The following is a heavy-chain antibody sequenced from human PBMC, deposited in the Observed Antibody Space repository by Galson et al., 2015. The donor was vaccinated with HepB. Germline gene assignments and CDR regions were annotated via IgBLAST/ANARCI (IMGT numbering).Heavy chain of an antibody. D-gene: IGHD6-13*01. J-gene: IGHJ5*02. V-gene: IGHV1-2*06. CDR3: ARSRIAAAGRDWFDP. CDR2: INPNSGGT. CDR1: GYTFPGYY. Sequence: SVKVSCKASGYTFPGYYMHWVRQAPGQGLEWMGRINPNSGGTNYAQKFQGRVTMTRDTSISTAYMELSRLRSDDTAVYYCARSRIAAAGRDWFDPWGQGTLVTVSS.